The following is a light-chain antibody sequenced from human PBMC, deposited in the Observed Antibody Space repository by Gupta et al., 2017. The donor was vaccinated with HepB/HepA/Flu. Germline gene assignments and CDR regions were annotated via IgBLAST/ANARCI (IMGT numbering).Light chain of an antibody. V-gene: IGLV2-8*01. J-gene: IGLJ2*01. CDR1: SSDVGGYNH. Sequence: QSALTQPHSASGSPGQSVTISCTGTSSDVGGYNHVSWYQQHPGTAPKLMIFAVNQRPSGVPDRFSGSKSGNTASLTVSGLQADDEANYYCSSYAGSNNVVFGGGTKLTVL. CDR2: AVN. CDR3: SSYAGSNNVV.